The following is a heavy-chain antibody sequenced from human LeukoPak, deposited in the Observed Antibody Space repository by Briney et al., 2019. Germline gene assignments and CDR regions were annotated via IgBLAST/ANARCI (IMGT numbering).Heavy chain of an antibody. Sequence: ASVKVSCKASGGTFSSYAINWVRQAPGQGLEWMGGIIPIFGTANYAQKFQGRVTITADESTSTAYMDLSSLKSEDTAVYYRATRLRDYYGSGSRPFDYWGQGTLVTVSS. CDR1: GGTFSSYA. CDR3: ATRLRDYYGSGSRPFDY. CDR2: IIPIFGTA. D-gene: IGHD3-10*01. V-gene: IGHV1-69*13. J-gene: IGHJ4*02.